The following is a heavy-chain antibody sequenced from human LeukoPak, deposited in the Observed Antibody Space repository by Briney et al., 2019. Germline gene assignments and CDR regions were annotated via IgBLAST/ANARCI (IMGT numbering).Heavy chain of an antibody. CDR2: IKQDGSEK. D-gene: IGHD4-11*01. J-gene: IGHJ6*02. V-gene: IGHV3-7*01. CDR1: GFTFSSYS. CDR3: ARDLSTGYYYYYYGMDV. Sequence: QTGGSLRLSCAASGFTFSSYSMNWVRQAPGKGLEWVANIKQDGSEKYYVDSVKGRFTISRDNAKNSLYLQMNSLRAEDTAVYYCARDLSTGYYYYYYGMDVWGQGTTVTVSS.